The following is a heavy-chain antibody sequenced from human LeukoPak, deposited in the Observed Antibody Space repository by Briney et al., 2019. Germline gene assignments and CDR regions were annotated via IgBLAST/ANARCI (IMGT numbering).Heavy chain of an antibody. J-gene: IGHJ4*02. CDR2: ISGSGGST. CDR1: GFTFSSYA. D-gene: IGHD4-17*01. CDR3: AKRRTVNSAFDY. Sequence: GGSLRLSCAASGFTFSSYAMSWVRQAPGKGLEWVSAISGSGGSTYYADSVKGRFTISRDNSKNTLFLQMNSLRAEDTAVYYCAKRRTVNSAFDYWGQGTLVTVSS. V-gene: IGHV3-23*01.